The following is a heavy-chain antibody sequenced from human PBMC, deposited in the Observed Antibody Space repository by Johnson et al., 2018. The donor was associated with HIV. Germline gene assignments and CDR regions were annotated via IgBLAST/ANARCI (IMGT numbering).Heavy chain of an antibody. CDR2: ISYDGSNK. V-gene: IGHV3-30*03. J-gene: IGHJ3*02. CDR3: AILSLTLSGYYPGYDAFDI. Sequence: QMLLVESGGGVVQPGRSLRLSCAASGFSFSSYGMHWVRQAPGKGLEWVAVISYDGSNKYYADSVKGRFTISRDNSKNTLYLQMNSLRAEDTAVYYCAILSLTLSGYYPGYDAFDIWGQGTMVTVSS. D-gene: IGHD3-22*01. CDR1: GFSFSSYG.